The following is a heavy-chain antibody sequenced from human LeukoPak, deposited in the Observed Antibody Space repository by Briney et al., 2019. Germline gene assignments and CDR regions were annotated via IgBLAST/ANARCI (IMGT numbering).Heavy chain of an antibody. CDR2: IKQDGSEK. CDR1: GFTFGSYW. V-gene: IGHV3-7*01. D-gene: IGHD3-22*01. CDR3: ARRQTYYYDSSGYYNAPPADY. J-gene: IGHJ4*02. Sequence: GGSLRLSCAASGFTFGSYWMSWVRQAPGKGLERVANIKQDGSEKYYVDSVKGRFTISRDNAKNSLYLQMNSLRAEDTAVYYCARRQTYYYDSSGYYNAPPADYWGQGTLVTVSS.